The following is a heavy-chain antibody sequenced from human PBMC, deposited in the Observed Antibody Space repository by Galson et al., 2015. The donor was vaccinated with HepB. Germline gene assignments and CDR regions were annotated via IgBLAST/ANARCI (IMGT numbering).Heavy chain of an antibody. CDR2: ISGRGGST. D-gene: IGHD6-19*01. J-gene: IGHJ5*02. V-gene: IGHV3-23*01. CDR1: GFTFSSYA. CDR3: AKAGSIGWANWFDP. Sequence: SLRLSCAASGFTFSSYAMSWVRQAPGKGLEWVSAISGRGGSTYYADSVKGRFTISRDNSKNTLYLQMNSLRAEDTAVYYCAKAGSIGWANWFDPWGQGTLVTVSS.